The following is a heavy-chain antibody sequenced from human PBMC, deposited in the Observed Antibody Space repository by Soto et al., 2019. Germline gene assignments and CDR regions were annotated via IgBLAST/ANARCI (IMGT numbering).Heavy chain of an antibody. J-gene: IGHJ4*02. CDR2: ISGSGGST. CDR3: AKGSATYYFDS. V-gene: IGHV3-23*01. CDR1: GFTFSSYW. Sequence: GGSLRLSCAASGFTFSSYWMHWVRQAPGEGLEWVSAISGSGGSTYYTDSVKGRLTISRDNAKDTLFLQMDGLRAEDTAVYFCAKGSATYYFDSWGQGTLVTVSS.